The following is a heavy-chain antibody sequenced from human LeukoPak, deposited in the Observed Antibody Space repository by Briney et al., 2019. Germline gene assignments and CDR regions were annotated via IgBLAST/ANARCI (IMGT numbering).Heavy chain of an antibody. V-gene: IGHV1-69*06. D-gene: IGHD6-13*01. CDR2: IIPIFGTA. CDR1: GGTFSSYA. CDR3: ARDKGSSWPRNFDY. J-gene: IGHJ4*02. Sequence: ASVKVSCKASGGTFSSYAISWVRQAPGQGLEWMGGIIPIFGTANYAQKFQGRVTITADKSTSTAYMELSSLRSEDTAVYYCARDKGSSWPRNFDYWGQGTLVTVSS.